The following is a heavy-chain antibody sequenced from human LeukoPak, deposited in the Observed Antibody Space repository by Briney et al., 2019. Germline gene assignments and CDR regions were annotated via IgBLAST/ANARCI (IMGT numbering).Heavy chain of an antibody. CDR3: ARRGVYATSPFDY. V-gene: IGHV5-51*01. CDR2: IYPGDSDT. Sequence: GESLKISCKGSGYRFTSYWIGWVRQMPGEGLEWMAIIYPGDSDTRYSPSFQGQVTISADESISTAYLQWSSLKASDAAMYYCARRGVYATSPFDYWGQGTLVTVSS. J-gene: IGHJ4*02. CDR1: GYRFTSYW. D-gene: IGHD2-8*01.